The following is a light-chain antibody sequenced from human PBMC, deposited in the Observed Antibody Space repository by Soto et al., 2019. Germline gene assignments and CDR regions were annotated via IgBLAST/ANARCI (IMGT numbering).Light chain of an antibody. V-gene: IGLV2-14*03. CDR1: SSDVGAYNF. CDR2: DVA. J-gene: IGLJ1*01. Sequence: QSSLTQPASVSGSPGQSITISCTGTSSDVGAYNFVSWYQHYPDKAPKVVIYDVANRPSGVSYRFSASTSGNTASLTISGLQAEDEADYYCMTFTSSNTYVFGTGTKVTVL. CDR3: MTFTSSNTYV.